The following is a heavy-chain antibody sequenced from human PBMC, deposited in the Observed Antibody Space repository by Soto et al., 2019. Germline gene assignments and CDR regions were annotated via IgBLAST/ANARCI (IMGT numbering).Heavy chain of an antibody. D-gene: IGHD2-2*01. J-gene: IGHJ4*02. Sequence: GGSLRLSCAASGFTFSSYAMHWVRQAPGKGLEWVAVISYDGSNKYYADSVKGRFTISRDNSKNTLYLQMNSLRAEDTAVYYCASLGSIPAASPPRLDYWGQGTLVTVSS. CDR1: GFTFSSYA. CDR2: ISYDGSNK. CDR3: ASLGSIPAASPPRLDY. V-gene: IGHV3-30-3*01.